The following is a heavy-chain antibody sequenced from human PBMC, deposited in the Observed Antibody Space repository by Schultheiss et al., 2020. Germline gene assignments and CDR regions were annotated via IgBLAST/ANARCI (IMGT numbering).Heavy chain of an antibody. J-gene: IGHJ5*02. CDR1: GFTFSRYW. CDR2: IYSGGST. CDR3: ARDLDGTGLFDP. V-gene: IGHV3-66*01. Sequence: GGSLRLSCAASGFTFSRYWMSWVRQAPGKGLEWVSVIYSGGSTYYADSVKGRFTISRDNAKNSLYLQMNSLRDEDTAVYYCARDLDGTGLFDPWGQGTLVTVSS. D-gene: IGHD3-10*01.